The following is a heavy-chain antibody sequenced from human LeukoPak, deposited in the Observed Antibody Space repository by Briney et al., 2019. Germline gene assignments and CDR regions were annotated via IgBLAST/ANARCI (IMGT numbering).Heavy chain of an antibody. D-gene: IGHD3-10*01. CDR3: ARLTNGLLWFGEPRYYFDY. CDR2: INHSGST. J-gene: IGHJ4*02. Sequence: PSETLSLTCAVYGGSFSGYYWSWIRQPPGKGLEWIGEINHSGSTNYNPSLKTLVTISVDTSKNRFSLKLSSVTAADTAVYYCARLTNGLLWFGEPRYYFDYWGQGTLVTVSS. CDR1: GGSFSGYY. V-gene: IGHV4-34*01.